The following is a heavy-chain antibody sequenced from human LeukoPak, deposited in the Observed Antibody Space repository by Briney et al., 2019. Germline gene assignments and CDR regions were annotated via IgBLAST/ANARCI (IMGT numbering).Heavy chain of an antibody. CDR3: AKEFVDYYHSTGYYIY. CDR2: ISGSGSTI. V-gene: IGHV3-11*01. D-gene: IGHD3-22*01. CDR1: GFTFSDYY. Sequence: GGSLRLSCAASGFTFSDYYMSWIRQAPGKGLEWISYISGSGSTIYYADSVKGRFTISRDNAKNSLYLQMNSLRAEDTAVYYCAKEFVDYYHSTGYYIYWGQGTLVTVSS. J-gene: IGHJ4*02.